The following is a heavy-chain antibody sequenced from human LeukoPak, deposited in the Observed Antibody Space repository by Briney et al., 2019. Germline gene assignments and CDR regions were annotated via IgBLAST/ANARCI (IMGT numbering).Heavy chain of an antibody. D-gene: IGHD3-3*01. CDR2: VSSSSSTI. J-gene: IGHJ4*02. Sequence: PGGSLRLSCAASGFTFSSYSMNWVRQAPGKGLEWVSYVSSSSSTIYYADSVKGRFTISRDNAKNSLYLQMNSLRAEDTAVHYCATSNYDFWSGYGASPQLIDYWGQGTLVTVSS. CDR1: GFTFSSYS. V-gene: IGHV3-48*01. CDR3: ATSNYDFWSGYGASPQLIDY.